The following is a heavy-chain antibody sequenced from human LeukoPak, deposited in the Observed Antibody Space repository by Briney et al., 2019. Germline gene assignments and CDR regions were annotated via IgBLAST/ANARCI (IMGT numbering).Heavy chain of an antibody. CDR2: IYTSGST. D-gene: IGHD3/OR15-3a*01. Sequence: SETLSLTCTISGGSINSYYWSLIRQPAGKGLEWIGRIYTSGSTNYNPSLKSRVTMSVDTSKNQFSLKLSSVTAADTAVYYCARARWDWSTSNWFDPWGQGTLVTVSS. J-gene: IGHJ5*02. CDR1: GGSINSYY. V-gene: IGHV4-4*07. CDR3: ARARWDWSTSNWFDP.